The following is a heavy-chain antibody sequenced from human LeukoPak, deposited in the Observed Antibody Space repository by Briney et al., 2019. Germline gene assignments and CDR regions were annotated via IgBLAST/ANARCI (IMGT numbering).Heavy chain of an antibody. D-gene: IGHD2-2*01. CDR3: ARDPGVFGVVPAAIGD. CDR1: GFTFSDYY. V-gene: IGHV3-11*01. CDR2: ISSSGSTI. J-gene: IGHJ3*01. Sequence: PGGSLRLSCAASGFTFSDYYMSWIRQAPGKGLEWVSYISSSGSTIYYADSVMGRFTISRDNAKNSLYLQMNSLRAEGTAVYYCARDPGVFGVVPAAIGDWGQGTMVTVSS.